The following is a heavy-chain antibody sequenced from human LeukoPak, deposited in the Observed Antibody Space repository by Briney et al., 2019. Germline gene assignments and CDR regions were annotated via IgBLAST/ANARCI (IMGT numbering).Heavy chain of an antibody. Sequence: PGGSLRLSCAASGFTFKTHAMSWVRQAPGKGLEWVSRIDDSGVIRSYADSVKGRFTISRDNSKMTLTLQMNSLRAEDTAVYYCAKRLKRNYYYHYAVDVWGQGTTVTVSS. CDR2: IDDSGVIR. V-gene: IGHV3-23*01. J-gene: IGHJ6*02. CDR1: GFTFKTHA. D-gene: IGHD3-22*01. CDR3: AKRLKRNYYYHYAVDV.